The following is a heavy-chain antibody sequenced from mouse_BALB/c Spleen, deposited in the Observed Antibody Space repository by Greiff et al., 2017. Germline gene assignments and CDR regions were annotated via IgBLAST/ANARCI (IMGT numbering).Heavy chain of an antibody. CDR1: GYTFTSYY. Sequence: VQLQQSGAELVKPGASVKLSCKASGYTFTSYYMYWVKQRPGQGLEWIGEINPSNGGTNFNEKFKSKATLTVDKSSSTAYMQLSSLTSEDSAVYYCTRWGGPAWFAYWGQGTLVTVSA. V-gene: IGHV1S81*02. CDR2: INPSNGGT. J-gene: IGHJ3*01. CDR3: TRWGGPAWFAY.